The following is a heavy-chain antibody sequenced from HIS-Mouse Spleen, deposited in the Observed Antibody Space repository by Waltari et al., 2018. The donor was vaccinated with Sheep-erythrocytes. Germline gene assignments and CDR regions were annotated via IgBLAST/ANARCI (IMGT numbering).Heavy chain of an antibody. CDR2: ISSSSSYI. V-gene: IGHV3-21*01. CDR1: GFTFSSYS. J-gene: IGHJ4*02. CDR3: ARASIFGVVRGFDY. D-gene: IGHD3-3*01. Sequence: EVQLVESGGGLVKPGGSLRLSCAASGFTFSSYSMNWVRQAPGKGLGWVSSISSSSSYIYYADSVKDRFTISRDNAKNSLYLQMNSLRAEDTAVYYCARASIFGVVRGFDYWGQGTLVTVSS.